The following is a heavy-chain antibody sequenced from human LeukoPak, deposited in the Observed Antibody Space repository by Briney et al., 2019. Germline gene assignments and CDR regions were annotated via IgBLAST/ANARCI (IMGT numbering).Heavy chain of an antibody. CDR1: GFTFSSYA. CDR3: ASVRRYSWYRGQFDY. V-gene: IGHV3-30*04. CDR2: ISYDGSNK. Sequence: GGSLRLSCAASGFTFSSYAMHWVRQAPGKGLEWVAVISYDGSNKYYADSVKGRFTISRDNSKNTLYLQMNSLRAEDTAVYYCASVRRYSWYRGQFDYWGQGTLVTVSS. J-gene: IGHJ4*02. D-gene: IGHD6-13*01.